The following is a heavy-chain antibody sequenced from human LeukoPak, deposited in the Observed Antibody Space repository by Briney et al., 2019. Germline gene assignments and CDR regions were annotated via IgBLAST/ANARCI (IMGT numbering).Heavy chain of an antibody. CDR2: ISSSSSYI. J-gene: IGHJ4*02. CDR1: GFTFSSYW. Sequence: GGSLRLSCAASGFTFSSYWMSWVRQAPGKGLEWVSSISSSSSYIYYADSVKGRFTISRDNAKNSLYLQMNSLRAEDTAVYYCARGRGDYLYFDYWGQGTLVTVSS. V-gene: IGHV3-21*01. CDR3: ARGRGDYLYFDY. D-gene: IGHD4-17*01.